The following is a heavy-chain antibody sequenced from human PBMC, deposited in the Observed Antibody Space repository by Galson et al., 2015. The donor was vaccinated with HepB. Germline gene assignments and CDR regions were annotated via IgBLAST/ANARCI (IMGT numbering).Heavy chain of an antibody. CDR1: GFTFSSYA. V-gene: IGHV3-23*01. J-gene: IGHJ3*02. D-gene: IGHD5-24*01. Sequence: SLRLSCAASGFTFSSYAMSWVRQAPGKGLEWVSGISSSSSTTYYADSVKGRFAISRDNAYNTLYLQMNSLKTEDTAVYYCTTEGLQLLKGRDAFDIWGQGTMVTVSS. CDR2: ISSSSSTT. CDR3: TTEGLQLLKGRDAFDI.